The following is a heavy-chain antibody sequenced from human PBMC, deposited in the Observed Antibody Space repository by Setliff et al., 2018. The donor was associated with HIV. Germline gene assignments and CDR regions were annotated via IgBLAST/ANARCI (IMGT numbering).Heavy chain of an antibody. V-gene: IGHV3-30*02. CDR1: GLTFSNCG. CDR2: IRSDGSNK. CDR3: AKDKGQKYADY. J-gene: IGHJ4*02. Sequence: GESLKISCATSGLTFSNCGMHWVRQAPGKGLEWVASIRSDGSNKYYADSVTGRFTISRGDSKSTLYLQMNSLRAEDTAVYYCAKDKGQKYADYWGQGTMVTVSS. D-gene: IGHD3-10*01.